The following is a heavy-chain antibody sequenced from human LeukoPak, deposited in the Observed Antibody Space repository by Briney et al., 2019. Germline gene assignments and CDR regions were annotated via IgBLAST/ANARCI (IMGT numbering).Heavy chain of an antibody. Sequence: PGGSLRLSCAASGFTFSSYAMSWGRQAPGKGLEWVSGTSGSGRSIHYADSVKGRFTISRDNSKNTLYLQMNSLRADDTAVYYCAKDMNSWRDGSGLGDYFDYWGQGTLVTVSS. V-gene: IGHV3-23*01. CDR1: GFTFSSYA. J-gene: IGHJ4*02. D-gene: IGHD6-19*01. CDR3: AKDMNSWRDGSGLGDYFDY. CDR2: TSGSGRSI.